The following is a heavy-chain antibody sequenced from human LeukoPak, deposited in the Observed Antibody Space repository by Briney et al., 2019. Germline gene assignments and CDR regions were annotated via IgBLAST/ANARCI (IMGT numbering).Heavy chain of an antibody. J-gene: IGHJ4*02. Sequence: PSETLSLTCAVYGGFFSGYYWSWIRQPPGKGLEWIGEINHSGSTNYNPSLKSRVTISVDTSKNQFSLKLSSVTAADTAVYYCARGRSSGWSVWGQGTLVTVSS. CDR2: INHSGST. V-gene: IGHV4-34*01. CDR1: GGFFSGYY. CDR3: ARGRSSGWSV. D-gene: IGHD6-19*01.